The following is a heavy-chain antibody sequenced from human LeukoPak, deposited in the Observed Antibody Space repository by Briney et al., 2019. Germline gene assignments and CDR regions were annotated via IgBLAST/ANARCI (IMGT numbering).Heavy chain of an antibody. D-gene: IGHD4-11*01. J-gene: IGHJ6*03. V-gene: IGHV1-69*13. CDR3: AIKSYVTTPPPYYYYYMDV. CDR2: IIPIFGTA. Sequence: ASVKVSCKASGGTFSSYAISWVRQAPGQGLEWMGGIIPIFGTANYAQKFQGRVTITADESTSTAYMELSSLRSEDTAVYYCAIKSYVTTPPPYYYYYMDVWGKGTTVTVSS. CDR1: GGTFSSYA.